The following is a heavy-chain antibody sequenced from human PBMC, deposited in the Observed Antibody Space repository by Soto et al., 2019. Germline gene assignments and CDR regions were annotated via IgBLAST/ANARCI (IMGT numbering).Heavy chain of an antibody. CDR2: VIPRFGTT. J-gene: IGHJ6*02. CDR1: GGTFTSYS. D-gene: IGHD2-2*01. Sequence: QVQLEQSGAEVKRPGSSVKVSCRAYGGTFTSYSINWVRRAPGQGPEWMGAVIPRFGTTTYAQRFEGRVTVTADASTSTVFMEMSGLRSEDTAVYFCARARIVAVSGRTGGYYYYAMDLWGQGTAVIVSS. CDR3: ARARIVAVSGRTGGYYYYAMDL. V-gene: IGHV1-69*01.